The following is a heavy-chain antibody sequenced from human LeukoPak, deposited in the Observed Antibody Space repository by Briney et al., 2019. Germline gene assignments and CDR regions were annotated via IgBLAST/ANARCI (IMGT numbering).Heavy chain of an antibody. J-gene: IGHJ4*02. CDR2: ISDIGSI. CDR3: AGHHPRNTVDF. D-gene: IGHD2/OR15-2a*01. V-gene: IGHV4-59*08. CDR1: GGSISSYY. Sequence: RSETLSLTCTVSGGSISSYYWSWIRQPPGKGLEWIAYISDIGSINYNPSLKSRVTISLETSKNQFSLKLSSVTAADTAVYYCAGHHPRNTVDFWGQGTLVTVTS.